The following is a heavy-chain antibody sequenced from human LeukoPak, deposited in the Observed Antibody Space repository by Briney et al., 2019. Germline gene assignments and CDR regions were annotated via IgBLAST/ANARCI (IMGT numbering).Heavy chain of an antibody. CDR3: AKTGGSSDY. CDR1: GFTFSSYA. V-gene: IGHV3-30-3*01. Sequence: PGGSLRLSCAASGFTFSSYAMHWVRQAPGKGLEWVAVISYDGSNKYYADSVKGRFTISRDNSKNTLYLQMNSLRAEDTAFYYCAKTGGSSDYWGQGTLVTVS. J-gene: IGHJ4*02. CDR2: ISYDGSNK. D-gene: IGHD5-18*01.